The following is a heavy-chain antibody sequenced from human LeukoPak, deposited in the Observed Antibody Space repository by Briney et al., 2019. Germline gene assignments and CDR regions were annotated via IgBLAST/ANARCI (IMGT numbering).Heavy chain of an antibody. D-gene: IGHD2-2*02. CDR1: GFTFSNFA. Sequence: PGGSLRLSCAASGFTFSNFAMTWVRQAPGKGLEWVSVINDSGGGTSYADFGEGRFTIYRDNSKNTLYQQMNRLRAEDTAVYYCAKSDCTSTSCYTIDFWGQGTLVTVSS. V-gene: IGHV3-23*01. CDR2: INDSGGGT. CDR3: AKSDCTSTSCYTIDF. J-gene: IGHJ4*02.